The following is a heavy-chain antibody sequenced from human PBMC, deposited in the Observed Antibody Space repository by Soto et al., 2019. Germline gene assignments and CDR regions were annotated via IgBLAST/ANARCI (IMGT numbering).Heavy chain of an antibody. J-gene: IGHJ3*02. V-gene: IGHV1-8*01. CDR2: MNPNNENA. CDR1: GYTFSNYN. CDR3: ARGLGRFGELMRRAFDI. Sequence: QVQLVQSGAEVKKPGASVKVSCKASGYTFSNYNINWVRQAAGHGLEWMGWMNPNNENAGYAQMCQGRVSMTRNTSVSTAYMELRSLRAEDTAVYYCARGLGRFGELMRRAFDIWGQGTMVTVSS. D-gene: IGHD3-10*01.